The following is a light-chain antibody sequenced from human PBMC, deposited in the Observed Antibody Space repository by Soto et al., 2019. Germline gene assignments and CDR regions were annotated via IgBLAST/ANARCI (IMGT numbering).Light chain of an antibody. J-gene: IGKJ3*01. CDR2: DAS. V-gene: IGKV3-20*01. Sequence: EIVLTQSPGTLSLSPGARATLSCRASQSVSSSYLAWYQKKPGQAPRLLIYDASNRATGIPDRFSGSGSGTDFTLTISRMEPEDFAVYYCQQYGSSPFGPGTKVDIK. CDR1: QSVSSSY. CDR3: QQYGSSP.